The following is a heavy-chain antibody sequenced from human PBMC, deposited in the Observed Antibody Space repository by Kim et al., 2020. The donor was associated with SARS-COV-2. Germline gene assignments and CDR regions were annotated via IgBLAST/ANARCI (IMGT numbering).Heavy chain of an antibody. CDR2: IYYSGST. CDR3: AREGYTGYPFYFDY. Sequence: SETLSLTCTISGGSISSYYWSWIRQPPGKGLEWIGYIYYSGSTNYNPSLKSRVTISVDKSKNQFSLNLSSVTAADTAVYYCAREGYTGYPFYFDYWGQGT. V-gene: IGHV4-59*01. CDR1: GGSISSYY. J-gene: IGHJ4*02. D-gene: IGHD5-12*01.